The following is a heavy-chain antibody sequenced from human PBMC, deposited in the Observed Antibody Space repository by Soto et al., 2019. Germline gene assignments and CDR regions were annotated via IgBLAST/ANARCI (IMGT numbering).Heavy chain of an antibody. CDR3: ARLVLSGYYYMDV. CDR2: ISSSGSTI. Sequence: GSLRLSCAASGFTFSDYYMSWIRQAPGKGLEWVSYISSSGSTIYYADSVKGRFTISRDNAKNSLYLQMNSLRAEDTAVYYCARLVLSGYYYMDVWGKGTTVTVSS. D-gene: IGHD3-16*02. J-gene: IGHJ6*03. CDR1: GFTFSDYY. V-gene: IGHV3-11*01.